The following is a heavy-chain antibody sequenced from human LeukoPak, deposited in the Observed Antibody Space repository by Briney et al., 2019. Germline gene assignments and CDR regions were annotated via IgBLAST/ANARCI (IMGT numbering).Heavy chain of an antibody. V-gene: IGHV4-30-2*06. CDR1: GGSISSGGYS. CDR2: IYHSGST. CDR3: ARTKSTVGYWYFDL. Sequence: SQTLSLTCAVSGGSISSGGYSWSWIRQSPGKDLEWIGHIYHSGSTHHNPSLKSRVTISVDRSKNQFSLNLSSVTAADTAVYYCARTKSTVGYWYFDLWGRGTLVTVSS. J-gene: IGHJ2*01. D-gene: IGHD4-23*01.